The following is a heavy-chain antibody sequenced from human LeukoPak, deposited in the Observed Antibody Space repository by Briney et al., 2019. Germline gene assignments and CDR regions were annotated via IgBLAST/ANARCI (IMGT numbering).Heavy chain of an antibody. J-gene: IGHJ5*02. CDR1: GFTFSNYL. CDR2: IRYDGSNK. Sequence: GGSLRLSCVASGFTFSNYLMNWVRQAPGKGLEWVAFIRYDGSNKYYADSVKGRFTISRDNSKNSLYLQMNSLRTEDTALYYCAKDRGYCSGGSCYPRYWFDPWGQGTLVTVSS. V-gene: IGHV3-30*02. D-gene: IGHD2-15*01. CDR3: AKDRGYCSGGSCYPRYWFDP.